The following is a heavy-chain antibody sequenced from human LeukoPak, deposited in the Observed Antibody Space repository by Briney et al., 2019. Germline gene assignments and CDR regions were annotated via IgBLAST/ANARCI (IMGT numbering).Heavy chain of an antibody. J-gene: IGHJ4*02. CDR2: MNPNSGNT. V-gene: IGHV1-8*01. Sequence: ASVKVSCKASGYTFTSYDINWVRQATGQGLEWMGWMNPNSGNTGYAQKFQARVTMTRNTSISTAYMELSSLRSEDTAVYYCARGTRGTLGYCSGGSCYSFFYWGQGILVTVSS. CDR1: GYTFTSYD. D-gene: IGHD2-15*01. CDR3: ARGTRGTLGYCSGGSCYSFFY.